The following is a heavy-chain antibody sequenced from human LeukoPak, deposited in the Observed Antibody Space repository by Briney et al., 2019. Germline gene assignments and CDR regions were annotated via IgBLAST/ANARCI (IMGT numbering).Heavy chain of an antibody. D-gene: IGHD1-14*01. CDR1: GFTFDDYT. Sequence: GGSLRLSCAASGFTFDDYTMHWVRQAPGKGLEWVSGISWNSGSISYADSVKGRFTITRDNAKNSLYSQMSSLRGEDTALYYCAKDRRNAFDYWGQGTLVTVSS. CDR3: AKDRRNAFDY. V-gene: IGHV3-9*01. CDR2: ISWNSGSI. J-gene: IGHJ4*02.